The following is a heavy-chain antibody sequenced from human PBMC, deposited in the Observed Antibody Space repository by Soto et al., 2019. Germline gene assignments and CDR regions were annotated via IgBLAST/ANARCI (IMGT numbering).Heavy chain of an antibody. J-gene: IGHJ4*02. CDR3: ARGRWERMPRPDCGGDCNYPTSYYFDY. D-gene: IGHD2-21*02. CDR1: GFTFSSYS. V-gene: IGHV3-21*01. CDR2: ISSSSSYI. Sequence: PGGSLRLSCAASGFTFSSYSMNWVRQAPGKGLEWVSSISSSSSYIYYADSVKGRFTISRDNAKNSLYLQMNSLRAEDTAVYYCARGRWERMPRPDCGGDCNYPTSYYFDYWGQGTLVTVSS.